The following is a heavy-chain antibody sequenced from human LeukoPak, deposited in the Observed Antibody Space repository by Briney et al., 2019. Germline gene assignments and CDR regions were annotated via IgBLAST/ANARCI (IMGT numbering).Heavy chain of an antibody. CDR2: IYYSGST. J-gene: IGHJ5*02. V-gene: IGHV4-38-2*02. Sequence: SETLCLTCTVSGYSISNSYYWGWIRQPPGKGLEWIGSIYYSGSTYYNPSLKSRVTISVDTSKNQFSLKLSSVTAADTAVYYCATQGGSYDFWSGYYFWFDPWGQGTLVTVSS. CDR1: GYSISNSYY. D-gene: IGHD3-3*01. CDR3: ATQGGSYDFWSGYYFWFDP.